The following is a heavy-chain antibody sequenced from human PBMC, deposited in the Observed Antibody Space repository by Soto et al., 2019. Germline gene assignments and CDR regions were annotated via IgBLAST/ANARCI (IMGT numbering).Heavy chain of an antibody. CDR3: ARAVYDFWSGYRAPFDY. D-gene: IGHD3-3*01. CDR1: GYSISSGYY. CDR2: IYHSGST. V-gene: IGHV4-38-2*01. Sequence: SETLSLTCAVSGYSISSGYYWGWIRQPPGKGLEWIGSIYHSGSTYYNPSHKSRVTISVDTSKNQFSLKLSSVTAADTAVYYCARAVYDFWSGYRAPFDYWGQGTLVTVSS. J-gene: IGHJ4*02.